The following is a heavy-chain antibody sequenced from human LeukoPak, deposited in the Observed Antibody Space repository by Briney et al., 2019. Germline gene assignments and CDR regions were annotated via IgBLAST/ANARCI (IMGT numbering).Heavy chain of an antibody. CDR2: ISGSGGST. J-gene: IGHJ6*02. CDR3: DV. CDR1: GFTFSDYY. Sequence: GGSLRLSCAASGFTFSDYYMSWVRQAPGKGLEWVSGISGSGGSTYYADSVKGRFTISRDNSKNTLYLQMNSLRAEDTAVYGMDVWGQGTTVTVSS. V-gene: IGHV3-23*01.